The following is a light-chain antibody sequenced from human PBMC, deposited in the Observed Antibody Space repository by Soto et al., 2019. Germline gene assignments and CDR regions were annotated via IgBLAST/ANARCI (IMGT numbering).Light chain of an antibody. V-gene: IGLV1-40*01. CDR3: QSYDSSLSGDV. Sequence: QSVLTQPPSVSGAPGQRVTLSCTGSSSTIGAGYDVHWYQQLPGTAPKLLIYGNSHRPSGVPDRFAGSKSGTSASLAITGVQAEDEADYYCQSYDSSLSGDVFGTGTKRTVL. CDR1: SSTIGAGYD. J-gene: IGLJ1*01. CDR2: GNS.